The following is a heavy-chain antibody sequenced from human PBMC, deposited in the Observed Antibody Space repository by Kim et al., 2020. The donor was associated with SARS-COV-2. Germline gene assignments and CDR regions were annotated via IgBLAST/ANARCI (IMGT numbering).Heavy chain of an antibody. CDR2: TFYRSKWYN. Sequence: SPTLSLTCAISGDRVSSSSAACAWVRQSPSRGLEWLGRTFYRSKWYNEYALSVKSRITINPDTSKNQFALQLNSVSPEDTAVYYCAREDYGGDSRGFDYWGQGTLVTVSS. D-gene: IGHD2-21*02. J-gene: IGHJ4*02. CDR1: GDRVSSSSAA. V-gene: IGHV6-1*01. CDR3: AREDYGGDSRGFDY.